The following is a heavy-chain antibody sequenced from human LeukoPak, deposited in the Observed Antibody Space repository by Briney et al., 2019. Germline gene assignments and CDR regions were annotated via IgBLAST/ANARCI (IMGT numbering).Heavy chain of an antibody. D-gene: IGHD3-10*01. V-gene: IGHV1-2*02. J-gene: IGHJ4*02. CDR3: ARVREQTYYYGSGSYSLDY. Sequence: GASVKVSCKASGYTFTGYYMHWVRQAPGQGLEWMGWINPNSGGTNYAQKFQGRVTMTRDTSISTAYMELSRLRSDDTAVYYCARVREQTYYYGSGSYSLDYWGQGTLVTVSS. CDR2: INPNSGGT. CDR1: GYTFTGYY.